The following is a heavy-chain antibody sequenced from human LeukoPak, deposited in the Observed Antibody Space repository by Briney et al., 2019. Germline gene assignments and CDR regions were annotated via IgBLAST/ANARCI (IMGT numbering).Heavy chain of an antibody. CDR1: GASISSSF. V-gene: IGHV4-59*01. CDR3: ARARELFYFDY. Sequence: SETLSLTCTVSGASISSSFWSWIPQPPEKGLEWIGYIYNSGSTSYNPSLKSRVTISVDTSKNQFSLKLSSVTAANTAVYYCARARELFYFDYWGQGTLVTVSS. CDR2: IYNSGST. J-gene: IGHJ4*02. D-gene: IGHD3-10*01.